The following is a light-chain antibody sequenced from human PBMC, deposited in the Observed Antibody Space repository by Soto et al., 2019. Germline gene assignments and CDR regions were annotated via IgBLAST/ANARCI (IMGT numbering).Light chain of an antibody. CDR2: VAS. J-gene: IGKJ2*01. Sequence: EIVLTQSPGTLSLSPGERATLSCRASQSVTNNYLAWYQQKPGQAPRLLINVASSRAAGIPDRFSGSGSGTDFTLTISRLEPEDFAVYYCQQYVAPPPYTFGQGTKLEIK. CDR1: QSVTNNY. V-gene: IGKV3-20*01. CDR3: QQYVAPPPYT.